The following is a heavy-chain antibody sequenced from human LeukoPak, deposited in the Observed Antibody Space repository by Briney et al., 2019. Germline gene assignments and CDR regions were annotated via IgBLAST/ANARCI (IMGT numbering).Heavy chain of an antibody. D-gene: IGHD2-2*02. CDR3: ASLYSYGMDV. J-gene: IGHJ6*02. CDR1: GFIFSNYG. Sequence: GGSLRLSCAASGFIFSNYGMNWVRQAPGKGLEWVSVLYSGGRTYYADSVKGRFTISRDNSKNTLYLQMNSLRAEDTAVYYCASLYSYGMDVWGQGTTVTVSS. CDR2: LYSGGRT. V-gene: IGHV3-53*01.